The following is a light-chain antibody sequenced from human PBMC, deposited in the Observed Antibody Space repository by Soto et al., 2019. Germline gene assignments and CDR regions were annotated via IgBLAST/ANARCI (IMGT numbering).Light chain of an antibody. V-gene: IGKV3-20*01. CDR2: DAS. Sequence: EIVLTQSPGTLSLSPGERVTLSCRDGQSVTSSYLAWYQQKPCQAPRLLIYDASSRATGSPDRFSGSGSGTDFTLTISRLELEDFAVYYCQQYGSSLLTYGGGTKVEIK. CDR3: QQYGSSLLT. J-gene: IGKJ4*01. CDR1: QSVTSSY.